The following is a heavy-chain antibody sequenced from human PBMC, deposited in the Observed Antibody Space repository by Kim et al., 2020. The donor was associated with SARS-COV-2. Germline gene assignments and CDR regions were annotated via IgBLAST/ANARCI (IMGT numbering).Heavy chain of an antibody. Sequence: GGSLRLSCAASGFTFSSYGMHWVRQAPGKGLEWVAVIWYDGSNKYYADSVKGRFTISRDNSKNTLYLQMNSLRAEDTAVYYCALGRQWLVTNDYYGMDVWGQGTTVTVSS. CDR3: ALGRQWLVTNDYYGMDV. J-gene: IGHJ6*02. D-gene: IGHD6-19*01. CDR2: IWYDGSNK. CDR1: GFTFSSYG. V-gene: IGHV3-33*01.